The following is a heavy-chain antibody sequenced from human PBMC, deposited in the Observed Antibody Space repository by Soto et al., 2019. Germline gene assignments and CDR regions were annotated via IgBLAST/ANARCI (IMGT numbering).Heavy chain of an antibody. CDR1: GFTFSSYA. CDR3: AREGAAAPSFFDY. J-gene: IGHJ4*02. V-gene: IGHV3-30-3*01. D-gene: IGHD2-2*01. CDR2: ISYDGSNK. Sequence: GGSLRLSCAASGFTFSSYAMHWVRQAPGKGLEWVAVISYDGSNKYYADSVKGRFTISRDNSKNTLYLQMNSLRAEDTAVYYCAREGAAAPSFFDYWGQGTLVTVSS.